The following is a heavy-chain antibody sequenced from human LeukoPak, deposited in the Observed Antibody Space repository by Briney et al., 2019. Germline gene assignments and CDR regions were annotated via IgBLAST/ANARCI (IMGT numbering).Heavy chain of an antibody. CDR2: INHSGST. CDR3: ARRRVVGATWNYYYYYYMDV. J-gene: IGHJ6*03. CDR1: GGSFSGYY. Sequence: SETLSLTCAVYGGSFSGYYWSWIRQPPGKGLEWIGEINHSGSTNYNPSLKSRVTISVDTSKNQFSLKLSSVTAADTAVYYCARRRVVGATWNYYYYYYMDVWGKGTTVTVSS. D-gene: IGHD1-26*01. V-gene: IGHV4-34*01.